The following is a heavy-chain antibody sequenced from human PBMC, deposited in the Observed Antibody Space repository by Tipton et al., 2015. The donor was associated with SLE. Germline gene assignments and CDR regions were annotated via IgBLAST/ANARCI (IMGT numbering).Heavy chain of an antibody. CDR2: ISFDEIK. Sequence: RSLRLSCTASGFTFSSYAMFWVRQAPGKGLECVAVISFDEIKYYADSVKGRFTISRDNSKNTVTLQMSNLRDEDTALYSCARGHCGGDCYADYWGQGTLVSVPS. CDR1: GFTFSSYA. V-gene: IGHV3-30*14. J-gene: IGHJ4*02. D-gene: IGHD2-21*01. CDR3: ARGHCGGDCYADY.